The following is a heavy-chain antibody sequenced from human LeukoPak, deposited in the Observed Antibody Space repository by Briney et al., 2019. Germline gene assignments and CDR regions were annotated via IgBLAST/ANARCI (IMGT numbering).Heavy chain of an antibody. CDR1: GGTFSSYA. J-gene: IGHJ1*01. CDR3: ARGRDSGSYSHFQH. D-gene: IGHD1-26*01. CDR2: IIPIFGTA. V-gene: IGHV1-69*13. Sequence: GASVKVSCKASGGTFSSYAISWVRQAPGQGLEWTGGIIPIFGTANYAQKFQGRVTITADESTSTAYMELSSLRSGDTAVYYCARGRDSGSYSHFQHWGQGTLVTVSS.